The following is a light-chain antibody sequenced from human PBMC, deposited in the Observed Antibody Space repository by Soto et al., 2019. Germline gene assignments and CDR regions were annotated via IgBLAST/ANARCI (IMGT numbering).Light chain of an antibody. Sequence: EIVLTQSPGTLSLSPGERATLSCRASQSVSNNYLAWYQQKPGQAPRLLIYGASKRATGISDRFSGSRSGKDFTITISRLDADFFAVYCCQRYGSSHTCRQGTKVAVK. CDR2: GAS. CDR1: QSVSNNY. CDR3: QRYGSSHT. V-gene: IGKV3-20*01. J-gene: IGKJ1*01.